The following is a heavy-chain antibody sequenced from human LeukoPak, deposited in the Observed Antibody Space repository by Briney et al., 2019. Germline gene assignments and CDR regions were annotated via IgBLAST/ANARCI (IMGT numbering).Heavy chain of an antibody. CDR3: ARARVAGRTNSEFDY. CDR1: GFTFSDYY. D-gene: IGHD6-13*01. V-gene: IGHV3-11*04. Sequence: GGSLRLSCAASGFTFSDYYMSWVRQAPGKGLEWVSAISGSGGNTYYADSVKGRFTISRDNAKNSLYLQMNSLRAEDTAVYYCARARVAGRTNSEFDYWGQGTLVTVSS. J-gene: IGHJ4*02. CDR2: ISGSGGNT.